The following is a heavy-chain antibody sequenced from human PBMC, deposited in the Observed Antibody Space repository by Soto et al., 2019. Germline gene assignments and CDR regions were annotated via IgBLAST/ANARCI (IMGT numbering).Heavy chain of an antibody. J-gene: IGHJ4*01. Sequence: EVQLVESGGGLGQPGGSLRLSCAASGFSFSSYWMYWVRQAPGKGLVWVSRISSDGSSTNYADSVKGRFTISRDNAKNTLLLQMNSLRADDTSVYYCATDQFVLDSNHVGGFGYWGHGTLGTGSS. V-gene: IGHV3-74*01. D-gene: IGHD3-3*01. CDR3: ATDQFVLDSNHVGGFGY. CDR2: ISSDGSST. CDR1: GFSFSSYW.